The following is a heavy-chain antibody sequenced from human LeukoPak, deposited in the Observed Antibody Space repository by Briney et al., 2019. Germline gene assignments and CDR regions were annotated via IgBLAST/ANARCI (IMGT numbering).Heavy chain of an antibody. CDR2: ISGSGGST. CDR1: GFTFSSYA. Sequence: PGGSLRLSCAASGFTFSSYAMSWVRQAPGKGLEWVSAISGSGGSTYYADSVKGRFTISRDNSKNTLYLQMNSLRAEDTAVYYCAKNRGLTIAVAGNAVFDYWGQGTLVTVSS. V-gene: IGHV3-23*01. D-gene: IGHD6-19*01. CDR3: AKNRGLTIAVAGNAVFDY. J-gene: IGHJ4*02.